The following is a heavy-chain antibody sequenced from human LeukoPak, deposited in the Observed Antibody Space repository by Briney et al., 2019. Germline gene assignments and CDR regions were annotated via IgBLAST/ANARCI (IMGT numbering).Heavy chain of an antibody. CDR3: ARASVGAKIRYSFDY. Sequence: ASVRVSCKASGYTFTSYDINWVRQATGQGLEWMGWMNPNSGNTGYAQKFQGRVTMTRNTSISTAYMELSSLRSEDTAVYYCARASVGAKIRYSFDYWGQGTLVTVSS. J-gene: IGHJ4*02. CDR2: MNPNSGNT. D-gene: IGHD1-26*01. V-gene: IGHV1-8*01. CDR1: GYTFTSYD.